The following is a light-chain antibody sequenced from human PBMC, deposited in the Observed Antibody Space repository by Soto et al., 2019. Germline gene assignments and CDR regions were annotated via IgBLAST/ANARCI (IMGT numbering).Light chain of an antibody. J-gene: IGKJ1*01. CDR3: QEYGTSRT. CDR2: GAS. Sequence: EIVWTQSPGTLSLSPGERATLSCRANQSVSTYYLAWYQQKPGQAPRLLIYGASSRATGIPDRFSGTGSGTDFTLTISRLEPEDFAVYYCQEYGTSRTFGQGTKVEIK. CDR1: QSVSTYY. V-gene: IGKV3-20*01.